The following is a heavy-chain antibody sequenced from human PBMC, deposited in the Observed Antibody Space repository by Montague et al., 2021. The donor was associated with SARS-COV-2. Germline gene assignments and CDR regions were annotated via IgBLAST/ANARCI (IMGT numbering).Heavy chain of an antibody. CDR2: VLHNKGT. CDR1: GVSFTDYY. D-gene: IGHD3-10*01. J-gene: IGHJ6*02. V-gene: IGHV4-59*08. Sequence: SETLSLTCTVSGVSFTDYYWSWIRQPPGKGLEWVGDVLHNKGTNFNPSLKSRVAISVDTSKNQFSLRLTSVTAADTACYYCARQPQYDGLNDPPDVWDQGTLVTVSS. CDR3: ARQPQYDGLNDPPDV.